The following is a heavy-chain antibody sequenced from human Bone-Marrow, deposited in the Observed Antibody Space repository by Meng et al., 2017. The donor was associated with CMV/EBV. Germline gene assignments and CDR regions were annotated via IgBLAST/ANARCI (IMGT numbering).Heavy chain of an antibody. D-gene: IGHD3-10*01. V-gene: IGHV3-30-3*01. J-gene: IGHJ4*02. CDR1: GFTLSRYA. CDR3: ARAPGSHIDY. Sequence: GGSLRLSCAASGFTLSRYAMHWVRQAPGKGLEWVAVISFDGSNIYYADSVKGRFTISRDNSKNTLYLQMNSLRTEDTAVYYCARAPGSHIDYWGQGTLVTVSS. CDR2: ISFDGSNI.